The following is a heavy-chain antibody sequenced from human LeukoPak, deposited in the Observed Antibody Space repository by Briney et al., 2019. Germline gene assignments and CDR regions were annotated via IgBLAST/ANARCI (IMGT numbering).Heavy chain of an antibody. CDR1: GFTFSSYA. D-gene: IGHD3-3*01. V-gene: IGHV3-23*01. J-gene: IGHJ4*02. CDR2: ISGSGGST. Sequence: GGSLRLSCAASGFTFSSYAMSWVRQAPGKGLEWVSAISGSGGSTYYADSVKGRFTISRDNSKNTLYLQMYSLRAEDTAVYYCAKDRSMEYYFDYWGQGTLVTVSS. CDR3: AKDRSMEYYFDY.